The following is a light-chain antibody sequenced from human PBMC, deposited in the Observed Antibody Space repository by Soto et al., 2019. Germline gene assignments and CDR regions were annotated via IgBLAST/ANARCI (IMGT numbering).Light chain of an antibody. CDR3: CSYAVSDILL. V-gene: IGLV2-23*01. CDR1: SSDVGRYKL. Sequence: QSALTQPASVSGSPGQSITISCTGTSSDVGRYKLVSWYQHHPDKAPKLIIYEGSKRPSGVSDRFSGSKSGNTASLTISGLQAEDEADYYCCSYAVSDILLFGGGTKLTVL. CDR2: EGS. J-gene: IGLJ2*01.